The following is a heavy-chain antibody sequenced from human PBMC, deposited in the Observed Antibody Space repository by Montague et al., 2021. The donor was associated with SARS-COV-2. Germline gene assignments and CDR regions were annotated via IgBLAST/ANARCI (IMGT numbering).Heavy chain of an antibody. CDR1: GDSISTYY. Sequence: SETLSLTCTVSGDSISTYYWSWIRQSPGKGLEWVVHIYYTVTTNYDPSLKSRVTISVDTSMNQFSLKLKSVTAADTAVYSCAWAQTTCFIANCVNYFDYWGQGALVTVSS. CDR3: AWAQTTCFIANCVNYFDY. J-gene: IGHJ4*02. V-gene: IGHV4-59*01. CDR2: IYYTVTT. D-gene: IGHD1-1*01.